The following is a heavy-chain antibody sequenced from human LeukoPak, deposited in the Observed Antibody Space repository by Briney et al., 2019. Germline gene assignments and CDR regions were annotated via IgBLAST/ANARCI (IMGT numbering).Heavy chain of an antibody. J-gene: IGHJ4*02. V-gene: IGHV4-39*01. CDR2: IYYTGST. CDR1: SGSISSSSYY. CDR3: ARYSSSIDFDY. D-gene: IGHD6-6*01. Sequence: PSETLSLTCTVSSGSISSSSYYWGWIRQPPGNGLEWIGNIYYTGSTYYNPSLESRVTISVDTSKNQFSLKLSSVTAADTAVYYCARYSSSIDFDYWGQGTLVTVSS.